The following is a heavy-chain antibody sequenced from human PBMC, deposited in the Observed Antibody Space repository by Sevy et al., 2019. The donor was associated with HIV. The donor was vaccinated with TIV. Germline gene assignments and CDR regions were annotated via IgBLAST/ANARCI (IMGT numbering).Heavy chain of an antibody. V-gene: IGHV3-7*01. J-gene: IGHJ4*02. CDR1: GFSLNNYW. D-gene: IGHD6-13*01. Sequence: GGSLRLSCVASGFSLNNYWMNWVRQAPGKGLEWVANINQDGSVKYYVDSVRGRFTISGANARNLVFLQMSSLRVDDSALYYCVKAIAKDGSFWGQGTLVTVSS. CDR3: VKAIAKDGSF. CDR2: INQDGSVK.